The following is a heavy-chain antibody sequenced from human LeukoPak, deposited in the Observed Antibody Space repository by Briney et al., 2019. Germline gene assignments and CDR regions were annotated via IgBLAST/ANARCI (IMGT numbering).Heavy chain of an antibody. D-gene: IGHD3-10*01. CDR2: IYYSGST. CDR3: AREGEGYGSGSYYRAFDY. Sequence: SETLSLTCTVSGGSISSYYWSWIRQPPGKGLEWIGYIYYSGSTNYNPSLKSRVTISVDTFKNQFSLKLSSVTAADTAVYYCAREGEGYGSGSYYRAFDYWGQGTLVTVSS. V-gene: IGHV4-59*01. J-gene: IGHJ4*02. CDR1: GGSISSYY.